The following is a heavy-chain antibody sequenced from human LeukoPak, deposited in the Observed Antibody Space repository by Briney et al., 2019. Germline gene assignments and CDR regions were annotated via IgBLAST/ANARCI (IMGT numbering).Heavy chain of an antibody. Sequence: GASVKVSCKASGYTFSTYGINWVRQAPGQGLEWMGWISAYNGHTIYAQMLQGRVTLTTSTSTSTAYMELRSLRSDGTAVYYCARDQRFGIAAVDSWFDPWGQGTLVTVSS. J-gene: IGHJ5*02. V-gene: IGHV1-18*01. CDR1: GYTFSTYG. CDR2: ISAYNGHT. D-gene: IGHD6-13*01. CDR3: ARDQRFGIAAVDSWFDP.